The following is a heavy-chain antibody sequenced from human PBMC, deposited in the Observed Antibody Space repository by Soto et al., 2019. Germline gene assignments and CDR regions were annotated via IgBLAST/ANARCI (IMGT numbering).Heavy chain of an antibody. V-gene: IGHV3-33*01. J-gene: IGHJ4*02. D-gene: IGHD4-17*01. CDR1: GFTFSSYG. Sequence: PGGSLRLSCAASGFTFSSYGMHWVRQAPGKGLEWVAVIWYDGSNKYYADSVKGRFTISRDNSKNTLYLQMNSLRAEDTAVYYCARDPSYGYGGNDYFDYWGQGTLVTVSS. CDR3: ARDPSYGYGGNDYFDY. CDR2: IWYDGSNK.